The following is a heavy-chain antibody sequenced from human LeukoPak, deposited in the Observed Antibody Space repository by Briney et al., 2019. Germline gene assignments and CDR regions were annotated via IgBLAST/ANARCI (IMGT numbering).Heavy chain of an antibody. V-gene: IGHV4-59*01. CDR2: IYYSGST. Sequence: SETLSLTCTVSGGSINSYFWSWIRQPPGKGLEWIGFIYYSGSTNYNPSLKSRVTISVDTSKNQFSLKLSPVTAADTAVYYCARDYSKGGGFDFWGQGTLVTVSS. CDR3: ARDYSKGGGFDF. J-gene: IGHJ4*02. D-gene: IGHD4-11*01. CDR1: GGSINSYF.